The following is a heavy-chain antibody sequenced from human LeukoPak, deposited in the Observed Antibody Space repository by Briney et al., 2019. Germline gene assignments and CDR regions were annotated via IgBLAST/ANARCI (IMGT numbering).Heavy chain of an antibody. CDR1: GYSLKYYW. CDR3: ARTRRLYDHDAFDI. D-gene: IGHD5/OR15-5a*01. Sequence: GESLKISCRGSGYSLKYYWIAWVRHMPGKGLEWMGIIHSGDSKITYSPSFQGLVTISVDQSISTAFLQWHSLKASDTAIYYCARTRRLYDHDAFDIWGQGTMVTVSS. CDR2: IHSGDSKI. V-gene: IGHV5-51*06. J-gene: IGHJ3*02.